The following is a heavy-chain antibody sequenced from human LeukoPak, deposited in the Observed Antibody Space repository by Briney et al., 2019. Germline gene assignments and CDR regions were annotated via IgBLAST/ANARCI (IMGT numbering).Heavy chain of an antibody. J-gene: IGHJ6*03. CDR3: AYGSGSYHSLHYYYYYYYMDV. V-gene: IGHV1-2*02. CDR1: GYTFTGYY. D-gene: IGHD3-10*01. CDR2: INPNSGGT. Sequence: ASVKVSCKASGYTFTGYYMHWVGQAPGQGLEWMGWINPNSGGTNYAQKFQGRVTMTRDRSISKDYMELSRLRSHATAVYYCAYGSGSYHSLHYYYYYYYMDVWGKGTTVTVSS.